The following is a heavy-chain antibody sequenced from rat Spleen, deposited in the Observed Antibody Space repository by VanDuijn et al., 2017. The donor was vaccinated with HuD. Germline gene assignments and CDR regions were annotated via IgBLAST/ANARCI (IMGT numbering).Heavy chain of an antibody. Sequence: EVQLVESDGGLVQPGGSLKLSCAASGFTFSDYYMAWVRQAPTKGLEWVATISYDGSRTDYGDSVKGRFTISRDNAKSTLYLQMDSLRSEDTATYYCARPSYGYPFAYWGQGTLVTVSS. CDR2: ISYDGSRT. CDR1: GFTFSDYY. CDR3: ARPSYGYPFAY. D-gene: IGHD1-7*01. J-gene: IGHJ3*01. V-gene: IGHV5-29*01.